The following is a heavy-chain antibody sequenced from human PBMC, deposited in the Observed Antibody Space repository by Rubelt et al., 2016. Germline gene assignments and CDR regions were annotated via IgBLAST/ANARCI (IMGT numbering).Heavy chain of an antibody. CDR3: ASSGYLIRDAFDI. D-gene: IGHD3-22*01. CDR2: ISSSSSTI. CDR1: GFSFGDAW. J-gene: IGHJ3*02. Sequence: GSGGGLVKPGGSLRLSCVASGFSFGDAWMNWVRQAPGKGLEWVSYISSSSSTIYYADSVKGRFTISRDNAKNSLSLQMNSLRAEDTAVYYCASSGYLIRDAFDIWGQGTMVTVSS. V-gene: IGHV3-48*04.